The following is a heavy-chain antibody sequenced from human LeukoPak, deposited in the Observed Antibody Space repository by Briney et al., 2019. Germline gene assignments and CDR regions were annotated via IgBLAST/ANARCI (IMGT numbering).Heavy chain of an antibody. CDR3: ARDRRYSYGYAYYYYGMDV. CDR1: GGSISSYY. CDR2: IYYSGST. J-gene: IGHJ6*02. D-gene: IGHD5-18*01. V-gene: IGHV4-59*01. Sequence: SETLSLTCTVSGGSISSYYWSWIRQPPGKGLEWIGYIYYSGSTNYNPSLKSRVTISVDTSKNQFSLKLSSVTAADTAVYYCARDRRYSYGYAYYYYGMDVWGQGTTVTVSS.